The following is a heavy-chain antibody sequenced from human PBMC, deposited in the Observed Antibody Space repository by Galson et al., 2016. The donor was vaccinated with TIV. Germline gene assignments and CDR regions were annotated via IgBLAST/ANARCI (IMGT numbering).Heavy chain of an antibody. CDR1: GDTFSSYP. CDR2: FIPLFGTA. D-gene: IGHD5-18*01. J-gene: IGHJ6*02. CDR3: AKDRNTAMDTYHYYYGMDV. V-gene: IGHV1-69*13. Sequence: SVKVSCKASGDTFSSYPFNWVRQAPGQGLEWVGGFIPLFGTANYAQKFQGRVTISADESTSTLYMEVRSLRSEDTAVYYCAKDRNTAMDTYHYYYGMDVWRQASTVIVSS.